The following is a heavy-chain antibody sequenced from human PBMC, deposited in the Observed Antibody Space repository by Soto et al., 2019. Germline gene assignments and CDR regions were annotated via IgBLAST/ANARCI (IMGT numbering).Heavy chain of an antibody. CDR2: ISYDGSNI. V-gene: IGHV3-30*18. CDR3: ANRGMDV. CDR1: GFTFSSYG. J-gene: IGHJ6*02. Sequence: QVQLVESGGGVVQPGRSLRLSCAASGFTFSSYGMHWVRQAPGKGLEWVAVISYDGSNIHYADSVKGRLTISSDNSKNKLYLQVYSLIAGVKAVYDCANRGMDVWGQGTTVIVSS.